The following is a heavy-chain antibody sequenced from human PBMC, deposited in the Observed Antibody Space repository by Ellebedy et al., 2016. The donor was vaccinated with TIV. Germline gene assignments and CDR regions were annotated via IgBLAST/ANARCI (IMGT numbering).Heavy chain of an antibody. Sequence: MPGGSLRLSCTVSGGSISSSPYHWGWIRQPPGKGLEWIGSISYSGCTYYSPSLKSRVTISVDTSKNHFSLKLSSVTAEDTAVYYCGWDCSSTSCRGGYWGRGTLVTVSS. D-gene: IGHD2-2*01. CDR3: GWDCSSTSCRGGY. CDR1: GGSISSSPYH. J-gene: IGHJ4*02. V-gene: IGHV4-39*02. CDR2: ISYSGCT.